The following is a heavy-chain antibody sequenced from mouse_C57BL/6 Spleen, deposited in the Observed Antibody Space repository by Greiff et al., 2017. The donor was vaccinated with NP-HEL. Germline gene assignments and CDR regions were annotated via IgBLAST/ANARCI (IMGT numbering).Heavy chain of an antibody. D-gene: IGHD2-2*01. Sequence: EVKLMESGGGLVQPGESLKLSCESNEYEFPSHDMSWVRKTPEKRLELVAASNSDGGSTYYPDTMERRFIISRDNTKKTLYLQMSSVRSEDTALYYCARHSGYDGGFAYWGQGTLVTVSA. J-gene: IGHJ3*01. CDR2: SNSDGGST. V-gene: IGHV5-2*01. CDR1: EYEFPSHD. CDR3: ARHSGYDGGFAY.